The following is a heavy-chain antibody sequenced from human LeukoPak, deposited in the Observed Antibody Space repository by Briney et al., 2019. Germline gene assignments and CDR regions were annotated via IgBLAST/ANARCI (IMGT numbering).Heavy chain of an antibody. J-gene: IGHJ4*02. D-gene: IGHD5-18*01. Sequence: SETLSLTCTVSGGSISSGSYYWSWIRQPAGKGLEWIGRFYTSGSTNYNPSLKSRVTISVDTSKNQFSLNLSSVTAADTAVYYCARGSGFTYGPDYWGQGTLVTVSS. CDR3: ARGSGFTYGPDY. V-gene: IGHV4-61*02. CDR2: FYTSGST. CDR1: GGSISSGSYY.